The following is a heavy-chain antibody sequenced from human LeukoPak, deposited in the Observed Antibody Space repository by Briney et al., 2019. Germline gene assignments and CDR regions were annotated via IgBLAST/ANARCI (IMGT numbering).Heavy chain of an antibody. Sequence: SETLSLTCTVSGGSISSSSYYWGWIRQPPGKGLEWIGSIYYSGSTYYNPSLKSRVTISVDTSKNQFSLKLSSVTAADTAVYYCARVLGADYYDITGYFDYWGQGTLVTVSS. V-gene: IGHV4-39*01. CDR2: IYYSGST. CDR1: GGSISSSSYY. D-gene: IGHD3-22*01. CDR3: ARVLGADYYDITGYFDY. J-gene: IGHJ4*02.